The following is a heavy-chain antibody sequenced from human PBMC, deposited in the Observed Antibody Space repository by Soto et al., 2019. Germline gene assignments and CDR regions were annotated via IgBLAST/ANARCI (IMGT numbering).Heavy chain of an antibody. D-gene: IGHD5-18*01. CDR2: INSDGSRT. CDR1: GFNFSRYW. CDR3: AREEGSAYNFGYGMDV. J-gene: IGHJ6*02. V-gene: IGHV3-74*01. Sequence: GGSLRLSCSASGFNFSRYWTHWVRQVPGRGLVWVSHINSDGSRTTYADSVKGRFTISRDNAKNTLYLQMNSLRAEDTAVYYCAREEGSAYNFGYGMDVWGQGTTVTVSS.